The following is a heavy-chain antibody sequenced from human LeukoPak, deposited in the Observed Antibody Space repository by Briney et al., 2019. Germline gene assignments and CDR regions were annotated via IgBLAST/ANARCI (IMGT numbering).Heavy chain of an antibody. J-gene: IGHJ4*02. D-gene: IGHD6-13*01. Sequence: SETLSLTCAVYGGSFSGYYWSWIRQPPGKGLEWIGEINHSGSTNYNPSLKSRVTISVDTSKNQFSLKLSSVTAADTAVYYCARDARYSSSWYGFDYWGQGTLVTVSS. CDR1: GGSFSGYY. CDR2: INHSGST. CDR3: ARDARYSSSWYGFDY. V-gene: IGHV4-34*01.